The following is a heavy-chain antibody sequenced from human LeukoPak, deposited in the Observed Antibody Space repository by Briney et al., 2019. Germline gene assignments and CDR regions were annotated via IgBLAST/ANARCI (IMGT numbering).Heavy chain of an antibody. CDR3: AREVESGSYANDAFDI. J-gene: IGHJ3*02. Sequence: ASVKVSCKASGYIFTGYYMHWVRQAPGQGLEWMGWINPNSGGTNYAQKFQGRVTMTRDTSISTAYMELSRLRSDDTAVYYCAREVESGSYANDAFDIWGQGTMVTVSS. CDR2: INPNSGGT. V-gene: IGHV1-2*02. CDR1: GYIFTGYY. D-gene: IGHD1-26*01.